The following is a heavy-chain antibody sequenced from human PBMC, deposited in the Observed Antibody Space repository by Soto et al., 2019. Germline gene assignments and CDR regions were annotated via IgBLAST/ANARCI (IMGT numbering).Heavy chain of an antibody. J-gene: IGHJ4*02. V-gene: IGHV5-51*01. CDR2: VYVDDSDT. CDR3: ARVRILSGLFRSFDY. D-gene: IGHD3-10*01. Sequence: GASLNISCEASGYRFTSYWIAWVRQMPGKGLEWMGIVYVDDSDTKYSPSFEGQVTISADKSFNSAYLQWTSLRASDTAMYYCARVRILSGLFRSFDYWGQGTQVTVSS. CDR1: GYRFTSYW.